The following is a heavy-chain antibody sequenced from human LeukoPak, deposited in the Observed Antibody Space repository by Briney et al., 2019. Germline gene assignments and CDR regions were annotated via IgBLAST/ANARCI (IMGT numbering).Heavy chain of an antibody. V-gene: IGHV4-61*02. CDR2: IYTSGST. CDR3: AAYCSSTSCYPFDY. J-gene: IGHJ4*02. D-gene: IGHD2-2*01. CDR1: GGSISSGSYY. Sequence: PSETLSLTCTVSGGSISSGSYYWSWIRQPAGKGLEWIGRIYTSGSTNYNPSLKSRVTISVDTSKNQFSLKLSSVTAADTAVYYCAAYCSSTSCYPFDYWGQGTLVTVSS.